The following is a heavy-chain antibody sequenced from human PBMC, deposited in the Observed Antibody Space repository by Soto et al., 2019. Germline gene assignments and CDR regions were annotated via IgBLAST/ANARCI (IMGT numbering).Heavy chain of an antibody. CDR1: GFTFSGYA. CDR2: ISGSGGST. D-gene: IGHD3-3*01. J-gene: IGHJ4*02. CDR3: AKMPRLYYDFWSGYYYYFDY. V-gene: IGHV3-23*01. Sequence: GGSLRLSCAASGFTFSGYAMSWVRQAPGKGLEWVSAISGSGGSTYYADSVKGRFTISRDNSKNTLYLQMNSLRAEDTAVYYCAKMPRLYYDFWSGYYYYFDYSGQGTLVTVSS.